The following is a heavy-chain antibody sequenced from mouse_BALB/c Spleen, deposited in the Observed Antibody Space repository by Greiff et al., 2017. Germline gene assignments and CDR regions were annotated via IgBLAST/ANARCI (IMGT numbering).Heavy chain of an antibody. CDR1: GYSITSDYA. CDR2: ISYSGST. CDR3: ARLSRQLGLRYYAMDY. Sequence: EVQLVESGPGLVKPSQSLSLTCTVTGYSITSDYAWNWIRQFPGNKLEWMGYISYSGSTSYNPSLKSRISITRDTSKNQFFLQLNSVTTEDTATYYCARLSRQLGLRYYAMDYWGQGTSVTVSS. D-gene: IGHD3-2*01. J-gene: IGHJ4*01. V-gene: IGHV3-2*02.